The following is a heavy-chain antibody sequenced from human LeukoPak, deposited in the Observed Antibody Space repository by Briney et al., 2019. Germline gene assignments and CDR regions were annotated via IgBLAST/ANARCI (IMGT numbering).Heavy chain of an antibody. J-gene: IGHJ4*02. CDR1: SGNS. CDR2: VFQDGNT. CDR3: ARRYCNSGICYFYDY. Sequence: PSETLSLTCAVSSGNSWDWIRQPPGKGLEWIGSVFQDGNTYYNPSLKSRVIISLDTSKKQLSLKLISVTAADTAMYYCARRYCNSGICYFYDYWGQGTLVTVSP. D-gene: IGHD2-8*01. V-gene: IGHV4-38-2*01.